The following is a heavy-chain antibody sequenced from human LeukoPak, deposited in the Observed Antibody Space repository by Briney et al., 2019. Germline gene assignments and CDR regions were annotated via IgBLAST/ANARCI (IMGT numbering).Heavy chain of an antibody. CDR3: AKLSYGSGSSPFDY. Sequence: GGSLRLSCAASGFTFSSYAMSWVRQAPGKGLEWVPAISGSGGSTYYADSVKGRFTISRDNSKNTLYLQMNSLRAEDTAVYYCAKLSYGSGSSPFDYWGQGTLVTVSS. V-gene: IGHV3-23*01. J-gene: IGHJ4*02. CDR1: GFTFSSYA. CDR2: ISGSGGST. D-gene: IGHD3-10*01.